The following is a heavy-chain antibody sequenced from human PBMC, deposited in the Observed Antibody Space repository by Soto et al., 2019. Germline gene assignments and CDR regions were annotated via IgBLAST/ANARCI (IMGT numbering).Heavy chain of an antibody. CDR2: ISYDGSNK. Sequence: GGSLRLSCAASGFTFSSYGMHWVRQAPGKGLEWVAVISYDGSNKYYADSVKGRFTICRDNSKNTLYLQMNSLRAEDTAVYYCAKDRRASRYDSSGYARGNFDYWGQGTLVTVSS. CDR1: GFTFSSYG. CDR3: AKDRRASRYDSSGYARGNFDY. V-gene: IGHV3-30*18. J-gene: IGHJ4*02. D-gene: IGHD3-22*01.